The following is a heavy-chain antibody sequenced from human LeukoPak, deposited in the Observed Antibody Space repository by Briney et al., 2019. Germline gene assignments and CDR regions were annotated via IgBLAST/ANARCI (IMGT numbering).Heavy chain of an antibody. Sequence: GASVKVSCKASGYTFTGYYMHWVRQAPGQGLEWMGWISTYNANTNYAQKLQGRVTMTTDTSTSTAYMELRSLRSDDTAVYYCARGAYGDYVPYYFDYWGQGTLVTVSS. CDR1: GYTFTGYY. D-gene: IGHD4-17*01. V-gene: IGHV1-18*04. CDR2: ISTYNANT. CDR3: ARGAYGDYVPYYFDY. J-gene: IGHJ4*02.